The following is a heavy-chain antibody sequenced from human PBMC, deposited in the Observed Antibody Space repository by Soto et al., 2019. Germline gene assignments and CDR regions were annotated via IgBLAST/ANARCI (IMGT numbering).Heavy chain of an antibody. CDR1: GRSIISASYS. CDR2: IYSSEST. D-gene: IGHD6-6*01. V-gene: IGHV4-31*11. Sequence: SETLSLTCAVSGRSIISASYSWDWIRQSPGRGLEWIGHIYSSESTYYNPSLKSRVSISVDTSNNQFSMKLTSVTAADTAVYFCAREDAARIERWFDAWGQGILVTVSS. J-gene: IGHJ5*02. CDR3: AREDAARIERWFDA.